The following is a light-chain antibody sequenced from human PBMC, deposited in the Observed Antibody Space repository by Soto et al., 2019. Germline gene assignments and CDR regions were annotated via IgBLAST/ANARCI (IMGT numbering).Light chain of an antibody. CDR1: QSVSSTL. CDR2: GVS. V-gene: IGKV3-20*01. Sequence: EIVLTQSPVALSLSPGERATLSCRASQSVSSTLLTWYQQQPGQAPRLLIYGVSSRATGIPDRFSGSGSGTDFTLNIIRLEPEDFAVYFCQHYGDSSWTFGQGTRVEIK. CDR3: QHYGDSSWT. J-gene: IGKJ1*01.